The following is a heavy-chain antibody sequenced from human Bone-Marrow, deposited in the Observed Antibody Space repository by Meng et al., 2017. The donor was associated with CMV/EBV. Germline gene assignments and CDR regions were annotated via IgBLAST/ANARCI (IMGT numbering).Heavy chain of an antibody. V-gene: IGHV1-2*02. CDR2: INPNSDGT. J-gene: IGHJ4*02. CDR1: GYTFTGYY. Sequence: ASVKVSCKASGYTFTGYYMHWMRQAPGQGLEWMGWINPNSDGTNYAQKFQGRVTMTRDTSISTAYMELSRLRSDDTAVYYCARGSYYYDSSGAADYWGQGTLVTVSS. D-gene: IGHD3-22*01. CDR3: ARGSYYYDSSGAADY.